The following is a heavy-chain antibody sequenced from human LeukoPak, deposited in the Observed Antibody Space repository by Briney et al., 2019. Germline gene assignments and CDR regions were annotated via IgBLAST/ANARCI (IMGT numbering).Heavy chain of an antibody. J-gene: IGHJ5*02. D-gene: IGHD5-18*01. CDR1: GGSISSSSYC. CDR3: ARQDTVMVTLGDNWFDP. CDR2: IYYSGST. Sequence: SETLSLTCTVSGGSISSSSYCWGWIRQPPGKGLEWIGSIYYSGSTYYNPSLKSRVTISVDTSKNQFSLKLSSVTAADTAVYYCARQDTVMVTLGDNWFDPWGQGTLVTVSS. V-gene: IGHV4-39*01.